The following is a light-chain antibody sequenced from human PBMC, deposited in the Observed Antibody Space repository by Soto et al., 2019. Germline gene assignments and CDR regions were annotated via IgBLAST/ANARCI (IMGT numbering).Light chain of an antibody. CDR3: QQSGDTPPWT. CDR1: QSIRKY. Sequence: DIQITQSPSSLYSYFLDIVIITCRASQSIRKYLNWYQHKPGKVPTLLIYAASSLQSGVPSRFSGSGSGTEFTLTITSLQPEDFATYYCQQSGDTPPWTFGQGTKVDIK. CDR2: AAS. V-gene: IGKV1-39*01. J-gene: IGKJ1*01.